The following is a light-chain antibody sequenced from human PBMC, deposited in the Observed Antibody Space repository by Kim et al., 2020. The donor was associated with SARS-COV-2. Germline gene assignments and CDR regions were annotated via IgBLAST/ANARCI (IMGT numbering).Light chain of an antibody. CDR3: QAWDSSTVV. CDR2: QHN. CDR1: KLGDKS. V-gene: IGLV3-1*01. Sequence: SYELTQPPSVSVSPGQTASITCSGDKLGDKSACWYQQKAGQSPVLVMYQHNNRPSGIPERFSGSNSGNTATLTISGTQTVDEADYYCQAWDSSTVVFGGGTQLTVL. J-gene: IGLJ7*01.